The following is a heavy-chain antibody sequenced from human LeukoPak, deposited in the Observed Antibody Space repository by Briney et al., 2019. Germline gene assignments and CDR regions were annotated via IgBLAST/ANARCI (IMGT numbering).Heavy chain of an antibody. V-gene: IGHV5-51*01. CDR2: IYPADSDT. D-gene: IGHD3-9*01. Sequence: GASLKISCKGSGSSFNTYWIAWVRQMPGKGLEWMGIIYPADSDTRYSPSFQGQVTISADESIRTAYLHWSSLKASDTATYYCARQADYNVLTGYFKGHLDYWGQGTLVTVSS. J-gene: IGHJ4*02. CDR1: GSSFNTYW. CDR3: ARQADYNVLTGYFKGHLDY.